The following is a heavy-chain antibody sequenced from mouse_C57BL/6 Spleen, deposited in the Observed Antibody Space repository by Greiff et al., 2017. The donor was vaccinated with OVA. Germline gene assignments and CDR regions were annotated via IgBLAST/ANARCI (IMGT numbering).Heavy chain of an antibody. J-gene: IGHJ2*01. CDR1: GFTFSNYW. CDR3: TGLYYYGSSDYFDY. CDR2: IRLKSDNYAT. V-gene: IGHV6-3*01. D-gene: IGHD1-1*01. Sequence: EVMLVESGGGLVQPGGSMKLSCVASGFTFSNYWMNWVRQSPEQGLEWVAQIRLKSDNYATHYAESVKGRFTISRDDSKSSVYLQMNNLRAEDTGIYYCTGLYYYGSSDYFDYWGQGTTLTVSS.